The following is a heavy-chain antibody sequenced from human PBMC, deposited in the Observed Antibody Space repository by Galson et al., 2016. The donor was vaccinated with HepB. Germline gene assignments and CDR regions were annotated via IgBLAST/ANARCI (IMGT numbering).Heavy chain of an antibody. Sequence: CAISGDSVSSNSAAWNWIRQSPLRGLEWLGRTYYRSNWYNDYAVSVKSRIILNSDTSKNQFSLHLFSVTPEDTAVYYCARDRTPQPGTLDYWGQGILVTVSS. V-gene: IGHV6-1*01. CDR3: ARDRTPQPGTLDY. J-gene: IGHJ4*02. CDR1: GDSVSSNSAA. CDR2: TYYRSNWYN. D-gene: IGHD1-14*01.